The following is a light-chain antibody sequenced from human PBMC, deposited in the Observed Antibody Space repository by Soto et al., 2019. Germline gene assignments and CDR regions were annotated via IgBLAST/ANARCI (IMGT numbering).Light chain of an antibody. V-gene: IGKV1-39*01. J-gene: IGKJ1*01. CDR1: QRISSY. Sequence: DIQMTQSPSSLSASVGDRVTITCRASQRISSYLNWYQQKPGKAPKVLIYAASSLKSGVPSRFSGGGSGTDCTLTISSLQPEDFATYYCQQSYSAPRTFGQGTKVEIK. CDR3: QQSYSAPRT. CDR2: AAS.